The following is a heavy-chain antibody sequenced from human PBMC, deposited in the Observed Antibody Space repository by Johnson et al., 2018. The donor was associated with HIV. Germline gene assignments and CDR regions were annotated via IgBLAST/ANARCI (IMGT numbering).Heavy chain of an antibody. J-gene: IGHJ3*02. Sequence: LLVESGGGVVQPGGSLRLSCAASGFTFSSYAMHWVRQAPGKGLEWVAVIWYDGSNKYYADSVKGRFTISRDNAKNTLHLQMNSLRAEDTAVYYCARVPVVIGGVRKAFDIWGQGTMVTVSS. CDR3: ARVPVVIGGVRKAFDI. CDR2: IWYDGSNK. D-gene: IGHD3-16*01. CDR1: GFTFSSYA. V-gene: IGHV3-33*08.